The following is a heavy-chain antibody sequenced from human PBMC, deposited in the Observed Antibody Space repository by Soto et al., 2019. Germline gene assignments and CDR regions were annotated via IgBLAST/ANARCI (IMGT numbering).Heavy chain of an antibody. J-gene: IGHJ6*04. CDR1: GFSFSNFA. D-gene: IGHD2-15*01. CDR3: ANEFFVGLSVMKGVYYYDYEMDV. CDR2: ISGSGNSR. V-gene: IGHV3-23*01. Sequence: EVQLLESGGGLVQPGGSLKLSCAASGFSFSNFAVTWVRQAPGKGLEWVSTISGSGNSRYYADSVKGRFTVSTVNFKDPLYLEITSLAAYEKTKYYCANEFFVGLSVMKGVYYYDYEMDVGCYGSAFTASS.